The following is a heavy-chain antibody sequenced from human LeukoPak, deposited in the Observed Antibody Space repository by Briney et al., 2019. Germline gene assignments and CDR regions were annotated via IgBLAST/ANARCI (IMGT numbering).Heavy chain of an antibody. J-gene: IGHJ4*02. CDR2: ISYSGDT. V-gene: IGHV4-59*08. CDR1: GGSTSSYY. Sequence: SETLSLTCTVSGGSTSSYYWSWIRQPPGKGLEWIGYISYSGDTNYNPPLKSRVTISLDTSKNQFSLKLSSVTAADTAVYYCARHGYNYGPYYFDYWGQGTLVTVSS. D-gene: IGHD5-18*01. CDR3: ARHGYNYGPYYFDY.